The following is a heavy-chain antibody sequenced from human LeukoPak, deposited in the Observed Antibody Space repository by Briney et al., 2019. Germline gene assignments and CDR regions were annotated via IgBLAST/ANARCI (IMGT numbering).Heavy chain of an antibody. Sequence: ASVKVSCKASGYTFTGYYIHWVRQAPGQGLEWMGWINPNSGGTNYAQKFQGRVTMTRDTSISTAYMELSSLKSDDTAIYYCARGVLVATSPYYYYGMDVWGQGTAVTVSS. CDR2: INPNSGGT. D-gene: IGHD5-12*01. J-gene: IGHJ6*02. V-gene: IGHV1-2*02. CDR3: ARGVLVATSPYYYYGMDV. CDR1: GYTFTGYY.